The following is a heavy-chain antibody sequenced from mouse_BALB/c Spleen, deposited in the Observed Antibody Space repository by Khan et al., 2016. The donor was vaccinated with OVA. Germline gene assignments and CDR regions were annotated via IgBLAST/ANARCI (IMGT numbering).Heavy chain of an antibody. CDR3: AKGVWSYYFALDY. V-gene: IGHV2-6-5*01. Sequence: VQLQESGPGLVAPSQNLSITCTVSGFSLTDYDVSWIRQPPGKGLEWLGVIWGGGTAYYNSALKSRVSISKDSSKSQVFLKMISLQTDDTAMYYCAKGVWSYYFALDYWGPGTSVTVSS. CDR1: GFSLTDYD. CDR2: IWGGGTA. D-gene: IGHD2-10*02. J-gene: IGHJ4*01.